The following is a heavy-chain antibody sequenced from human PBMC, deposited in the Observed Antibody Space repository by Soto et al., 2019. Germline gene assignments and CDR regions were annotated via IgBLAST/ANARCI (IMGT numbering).Heavy chain of an antibody. V-gene: IGHV1-69*06. Sequence: SVKVSCKASGCTFSSYAISWVRQAPGQGLEWMGGIIPIFGTANYAQKFQGRVTITADKSTSTAYMELSSLRSEDTAVYYCARDLTHQRYFDYWGQGTLVTVSS. CDR1: GCTFSSYA. J-gene: IGHJ4*02. D-gene: IGHD2-2*01. CDR2: IIPIFGTA. CDR3: ARDLTHQRYFDY.